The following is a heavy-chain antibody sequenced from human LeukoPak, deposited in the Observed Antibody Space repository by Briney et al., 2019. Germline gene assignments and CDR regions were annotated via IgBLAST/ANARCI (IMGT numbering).Heavy chain of an antibody. CDR1: GFTFSDYY. CDR2: ISSSGRLM. CDR3: AKDHDSSGYPLYYFDY. J-gene: IGHJ4*02. V-gene: IGHV3-11*01. D-gene: IGHD3-22*01. Sequence: GGSLRLSCAASGFTFSDYYINWIRQAPGKGLEWVSHISSSGRLMQYADSVKGRFTISRDNAKNSLYLQMNSLRAEDTALYYCAKDHDSSGYPLYYFDYWGQGTLVTVSS.